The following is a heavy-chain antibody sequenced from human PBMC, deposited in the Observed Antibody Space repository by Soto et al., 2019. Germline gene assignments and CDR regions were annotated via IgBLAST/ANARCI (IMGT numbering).Heavy chain of an antibody. CDR1: GFTFSSYS. D-gene: IGHD3-10*01. CDR2: ISSSSSTI. V-gene: IGHV3-48*02. CDR3: ARSLDYGSGSYLPKPDIRSWYYYYGMDV. J-gene: IGHJ6*02. Sequence: GGSLRLSCAASGFTFSSYSMNWVRQAPGKGLEWVSYISSSSSTIYYADSVKGRFTISRDNAKNSLYLQMNSLRDEDTAVYYCARSLDYGSGSYLPKPDIRSWYYYYGMDVWGQGTTVTVSS.